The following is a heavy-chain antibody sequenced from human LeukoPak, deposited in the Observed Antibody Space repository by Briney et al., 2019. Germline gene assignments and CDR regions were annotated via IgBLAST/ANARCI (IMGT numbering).Heavy chain of an antibody. V-gene: IGHV4-34*01. D-gene: IGHD3-22*01. CDR2: INHSGST. CDR1: GGSFSGYY. Sequence: SETLSLTCAVYGGSFSGYYWTWIRQPPGKGLEWIGEINHSGSTNYNPSLKSRVTISVDTSKNQFSLKLSSVTAADTAVYYRAREGTESYYYDSSGYPPDYWGQGTLVTVSS. J-gene: IGHJ4*02. CDR3: AREGTESYYYDSSGYPPDY.